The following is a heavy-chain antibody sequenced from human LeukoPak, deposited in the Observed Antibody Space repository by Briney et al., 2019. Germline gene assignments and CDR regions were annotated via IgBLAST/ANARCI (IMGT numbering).Heavy chain of an antibody. J-gene: IGHJ4*02. CDR1: NYTFSNYG. Sequence: ASVKVSCKASNYTFSNYGITWVRQAPGQGLVWLAYISIYNGDTKYAQKIQDRVTLTTDTSPSTVYLELRRLRSDDTAIYYCARDLGYINAWNARPLDYWGQGSLVIVSS. CDR3: ARDLGYINAWNARPLDY. CDR2: ISIYNGDT. V-gene: IGHV1-18*04. D-gene: IGHD1-1*01.